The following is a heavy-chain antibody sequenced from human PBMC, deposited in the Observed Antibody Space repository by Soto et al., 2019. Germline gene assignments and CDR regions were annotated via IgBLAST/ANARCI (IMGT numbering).Heavy chain of an antibody. J-gene: IGHJ3*02. CDR1: GFTFGSYG. CDR3: ARGIVVVPAATRGTDAFDI. D-gene: IGHD2-2*01. V-gene: IGHV3-33*01. CDR2: IWYDGSDK. Sequence: QVQLVESGGGVVQPGRSLRLSCAASGFTFGSYGMHWVRQAPGKWLEWVAVIWYDGSDKYYADSVKGLFTISRDNSKNTLYLQMNSLRAEDTAVFYCARGIVVVPAATRGTDAFDIWGQGTMVTVSS.